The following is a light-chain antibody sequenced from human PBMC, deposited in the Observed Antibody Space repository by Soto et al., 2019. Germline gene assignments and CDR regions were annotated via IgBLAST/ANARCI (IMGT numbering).Light chain of an antibody. CDR1: SGSVSTSYY. J-gene: IGLJ2*01. CDR3: ALYVGSGTVV. Sequence: QTVVTQEPSFSVSPGGTVILTCGLTSGSVSTSYYPSWYQQSLGLAPRTLIYNTTTRSSGVPDRFSGSILGNKAALTITGAQSDDESDYLCALYVGSGTVVFGGGTQLTVL. V-gene: IGLV8-61*01. CDR2: NTT.